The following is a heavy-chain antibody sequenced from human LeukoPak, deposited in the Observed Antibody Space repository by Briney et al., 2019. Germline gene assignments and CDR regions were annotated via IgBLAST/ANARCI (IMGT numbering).Heavy chain of an antibody. D-gene: IGHD2-2*01. CDR3: AREGILGYCSSTSWVCSADFDAMLY. CDR1: GFTFSSYW. Sequence: PGGSLRLSCAASGFTFSSYWMSWVRQAPGKGLEWVANIKQDGSEKYCVDSVKGRFTISRDNAKNSLYLQMNSLRAEDTAVYYCAREGILGYCSSTSWVCSADFDAMLYWGQGTLVTVSS. CDR2: IKQDGSEK. J-gene: IGHJ4*02. V-gene: IGHV3-7*01.